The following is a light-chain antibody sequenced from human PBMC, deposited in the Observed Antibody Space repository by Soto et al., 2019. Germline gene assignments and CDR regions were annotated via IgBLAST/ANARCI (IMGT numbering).Light chain of an antibody. V-gene: IGKV1-39*01. CDR1: QSIMSY. CDR3: QQSYSTPYT. CDR2: GAF. J-gene: IGKJ2*01. Sequence: DIQMTQSPSSLSASVGDRVNITCRASQSIMSYFNWYQQKPGKAPKLLIYGAFTLQSGVPSRFSGSRSGTDFTLTFSSLQPEDFATYYCQQSYSTPYTFGQGTKLEIK.